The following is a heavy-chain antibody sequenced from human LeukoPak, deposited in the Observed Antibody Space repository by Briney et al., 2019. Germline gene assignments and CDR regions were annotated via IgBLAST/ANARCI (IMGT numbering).Heavy chain of an antibody. CDR3: ARGPYYYDTSGYYRYFDY. V-gene: IGHV4-59*12. J-gene: IGHJ4*02. Sequence: SGPTLVNPSETLSLTCTVSGGSISSYYWSWIRQPPGKGLEWIGYISYSGSTNYNPSLKSRVTISVDTSKNRLSLKLNSVTAADTAVYYCARGPYYYDTSGYYRYFDYWGQGTLVTVSS. D-gene: IGHD3-22*01. CDR1: GGSISSYY. CDR2: ISYSGST.